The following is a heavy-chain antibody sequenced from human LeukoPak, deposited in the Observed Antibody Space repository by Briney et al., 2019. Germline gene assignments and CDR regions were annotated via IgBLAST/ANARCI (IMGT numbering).Heavy chain of an antibody. Sequence: GGSLRLSCAASGFTFSSYAMHWVRQAPGKGLEYVSAISSNGGSTYYANSVKGRFTISRDNSKNALYLQMGSLRAEDMAVYYCARGSRIAARPRQIDYWGQGTLVTVSS. D-gene: IGHD6-6*01. CDR3: ARGSRIAARPRQIDY. CDR1: GFTFSSYA. V-gene: IGHV3-64*01. CDR2: ISSNGGST. J-gene: IGHJ4*02.